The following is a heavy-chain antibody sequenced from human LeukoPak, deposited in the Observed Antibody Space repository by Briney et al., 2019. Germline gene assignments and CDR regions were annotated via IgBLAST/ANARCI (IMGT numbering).Heavy chain of an antibody. Sequence: SETLSLTCTVSGGSISSSSYYWGWIRQPPGKGLEWIGSIYYSGRTYYNPSLNSPATISVDPSKNQCSLKLSSVTAADTAVYYCARSVLWFGEYPLVFDPWGQGTLVTVSS. D-gene: IGHD3-10*01. CDR3: ARSVLWFGEYPLVFDP. V-gene: IGHV4-39*01. J-gene: IGHJ5*02. CDR1: GGSISSSSYY. CDR2: IYYSGRT.